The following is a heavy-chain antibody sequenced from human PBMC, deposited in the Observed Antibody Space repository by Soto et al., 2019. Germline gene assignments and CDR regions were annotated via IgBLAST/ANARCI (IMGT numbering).Heavy chain of an antibody. CDR2: ISSNGGST. J-gene: IGHJ4*02. D-gene: IGHD3-10*01. Sequence: GGSRRLSCAASGFTFSSYAMHWVRQAPGKGLEYVSAISSNGGSTYYANSVKGRFTISRDNSKNTLYLQMGSLRAEDMAVYYCARGPGYYFAYWGQGTLVTVSS. CDR1: GFTFSSYA. CDR3: ARGPGYYFAY. V-gene: IGHV3-64*01.